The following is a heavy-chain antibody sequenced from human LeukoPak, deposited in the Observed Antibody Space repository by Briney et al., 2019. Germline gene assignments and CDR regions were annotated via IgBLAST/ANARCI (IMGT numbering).Heavy chain of an antibody. V-gene: IGHV1-69*04. CDR3: ARVDTAMVIDY. J-gene: IGHJ4*02. CDR1: GGTFSSYA. CDR2: IIPILGIA. Sequence: SVTVSFKASGGTFSSYAISWVRQAPGQGLEWMGRIIPILGIANYAQKFQGRVTITADKSTSTAYMELSSLRSEDTAVYYCARVDTAMVIDYWGQGTLVTVSS. D-gene: IGHD5-18*01.